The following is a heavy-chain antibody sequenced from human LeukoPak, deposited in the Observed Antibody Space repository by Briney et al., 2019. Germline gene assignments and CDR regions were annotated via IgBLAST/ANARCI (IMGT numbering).Heavy chain of an antibody. CDR2: INHSGST. D-gene: IGHD2-2*01. V-gene: IGHV4-34*01. Sequence: SETLSLTCAVYGGSFSVYYWSWIRQPPGKGLEWIGEINHSGSTNYNPSLKSRVTISVNTSKNQSSLKLSSVTAADTAVYYCARGVGVVPAASLFDYWGQGTLVTVSS. CDR1: GGSFSVYY. CDR3: ARGVGVVPAASLFDY. J-gene: IGHJ4*02.